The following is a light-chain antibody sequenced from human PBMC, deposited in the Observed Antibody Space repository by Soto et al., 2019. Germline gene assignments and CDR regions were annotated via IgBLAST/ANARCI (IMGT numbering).Light chain of an antibody. J-gene: IGKJ2*01. CDR3: QQSYSLPHT. Sequence: DIQMPQSPSSLSASVGDRVTITCRASQSITTYFNWYQQKPGEVPKRLIYTASSLQSGVASRFSGSGSGTDFTLTISSLQPEDFATYYCQQSYSLPHTFGQGTKLEIK. CDR1: QSITTY. V-gene: IGKV1-39*01. CDR2: TAS.